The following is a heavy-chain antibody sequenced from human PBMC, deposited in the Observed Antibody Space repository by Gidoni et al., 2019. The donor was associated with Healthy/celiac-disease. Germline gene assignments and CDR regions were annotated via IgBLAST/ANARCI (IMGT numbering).Heavy chain of an antibody. J-gene: IGHJ6*02. CDR3: ARRGRTRYFDWSYGMDV. D-gene: IGHD3-9*01. V-gene: IGHV4-30-4*01. CDR1: GGSLSSGDYY. Sequence: QVQLQESGPGLVKPSQTLSLTCTVSGGSLSSGDYYWSWIRQPPGKGLEWIGYIYYSGSTYYNPSLKSRVTISVDTSKNQFSLKLSSVTAADTAVYYCARRGRTRYFDWSYGMDVWGQGTTVTVSS. CDR2: IYYSGST.